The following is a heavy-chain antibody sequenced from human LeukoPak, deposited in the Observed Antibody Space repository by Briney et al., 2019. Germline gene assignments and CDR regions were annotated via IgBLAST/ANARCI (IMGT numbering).Heavy chain of an antibody. Sequence: PSETLSLTCTVSGGSMSGAYWSWIRQPPGKGLEWIGYVFFTGNTKYNPSLGSRLTISVDTSKNQFSLKLSSVTAADTAVYYCARPLKGIWGQGTMVTVSS. CDR1: GGSMSGAY. V-gene: IGHV4-59*12. CDR2: VFFTGNT. CDR3: ARPLKGI. J-gene: IGHJ3*02.